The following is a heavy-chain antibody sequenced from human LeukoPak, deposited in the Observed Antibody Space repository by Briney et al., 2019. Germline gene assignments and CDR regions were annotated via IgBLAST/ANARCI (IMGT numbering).Heavy chain of an antibody. Sequence: GGSLRLSCAASGFTFSDYYMSWIRQAPGKGLEWVSYISSSGSTIYYADSVKGRFTISRDNAKNSLYLQMNSLRAEDTAVYYCASAISTYYYDSSGTPGDYWGQGTLVAVSS. CDR2: ISSSGSTI. CDR1: GFTFSDYY. D-gene: IGHD3-22*01. J-gene: IGHJ4*02. CDR3: ASAISTYYYDSSGTPGDY. V-gene: IGHV3-11*01.